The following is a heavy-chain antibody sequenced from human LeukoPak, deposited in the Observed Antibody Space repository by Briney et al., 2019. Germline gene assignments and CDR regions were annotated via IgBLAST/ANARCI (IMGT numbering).Heavy chain of an antibody. CDR3: AGYCTNGVCYSYFQH. D-gene: IGHD2-8*01. CDR2: INHSGST. CDR1: GGSFSGYY. V-gene: IGHV4-34*01. Sequence: SETLSLTCAVYGGSFSGYYWSWIRQPPGKGLEWIGEINHSGSTNYNPSLKSRVTISVDTSKDQSSLKLSSVTAADTAVYYCAGYCTNGVCYSYFQHWGQGTLVTVSS. J-gene: IGHJ1*01.